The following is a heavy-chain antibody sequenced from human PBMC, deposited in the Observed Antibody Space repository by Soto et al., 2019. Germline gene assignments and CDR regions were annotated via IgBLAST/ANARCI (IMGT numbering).Heavy chain of an antibody. J-gene: IGHJ4*02. CDR1: GFTFSSYA. CDR3: AKIPGYYYDSTGYHFDY. D-gene: IGHD3-22*01. V-gene: IGHV3-23*01. CDR2: ISGSGGST. Sequence: GGSLRLSCAASGFTFSSYAMRWVRQAPVKGLEWVSAISGSGGSTYYADSVKGRFTISRDNSKNTLYLQMNSLRAEDTAVYYCAKIPGYYYDSTGYHFDYWGQGTLVTGFS.